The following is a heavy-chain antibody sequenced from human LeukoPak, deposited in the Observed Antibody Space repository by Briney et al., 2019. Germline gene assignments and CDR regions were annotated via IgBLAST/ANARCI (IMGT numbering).Heavy chain of an antibody. CDR1: GFTFSSYA. CDR3: AREEYSSSTGDYYYYYMDV. D-gene: IGHD6-6*01. Sequence: GGSLRLSCAASGFTFSSYAMHWVRQAPGKGLEWVAVISYDGSNKYYADSVKGRFTISRDNSKNTLYLQMNSLRAEDTAVYYCAREEYSSSTGDYYYYYMDVWGKGTTVTI. J-gene: IGHJ6*03. CDR2: ISYDGSNK. V-gene: IGHV3-30*04.